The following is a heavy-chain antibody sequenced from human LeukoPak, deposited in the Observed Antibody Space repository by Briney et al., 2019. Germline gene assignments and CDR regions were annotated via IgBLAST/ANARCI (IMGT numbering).Heavy chain of an antibody. V-gene: IGHV3-48*03. J-gene: IGHJ4*02. D-gene: IGHD5-24*01. CDR2: ISSSGSTI. Sequence: GGSLRLSCAASGFTFSSSEMNWVRQAPGKGLEWVSYISSSGSTIYYADSVKGRFTISRDNAKNSLYLQMNSLRAEDTAVYYCARDPQRDGYNWAPTSHYWGQGTLVTVSS. CDR1: GFTFSSSE. CDR3: ARDPQRDGYNWAPTSHY.